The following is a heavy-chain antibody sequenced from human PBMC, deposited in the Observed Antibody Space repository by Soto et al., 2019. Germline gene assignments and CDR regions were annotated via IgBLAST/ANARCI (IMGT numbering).Heavy chain of an antibody. CDR1: GGAISSGGYY. CDR3: SRGGGINWFDP. V-gene: IGHV4-31*03. CDR2: IYSSGST. J-gene: IGHJ5*02. D-gene: IGHD1-20*01. Sequence: QVQLQESGPGLVKPSQTLSLTCTVSGGAISSGGYYWSWIRQHPGKGLEWIGYIYSSGSTYYYPSLKSRVTISGDTSKNQLELKLSSETAADTDVYKWSRGGGINWFDPWGQGTLVTVSS.